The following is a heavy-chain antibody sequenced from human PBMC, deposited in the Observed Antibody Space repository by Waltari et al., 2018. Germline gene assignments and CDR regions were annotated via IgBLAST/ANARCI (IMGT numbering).Heavy chain of an antibody. Sequence: QLQLQESGPGLVKPSETLSLTCTVSGGSISSSSYYWGWIRQPPGKGLEWIGSIDYSGSTYYNPSLKSRVTISVDTSKNQFSLKLSSVTAADTAVYYCARAWRGWLQRGDYFDYWGQGTLVTVSS. CDR1: GGSISSSSYY. CDR2: IDYSGST. V-gene: IGHV4-39*07. D-gene: IGHD5-12*01. CDR3: ARAWRGWLQRGDYFDY. J-gene: IGHJ4*02.